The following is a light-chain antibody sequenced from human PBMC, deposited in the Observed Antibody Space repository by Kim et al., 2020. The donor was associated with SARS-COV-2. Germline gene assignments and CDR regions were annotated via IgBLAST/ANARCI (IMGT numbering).Light chain of an antibody. Sequence: QSVLTQPPSASRTPVQRVTISCSGGIPNIGSTYVYRYQHLPGTAPKLLINRNNLRPSGAPDRFSGSKSATSASLSICGLRSEDEADYYCAAWDDSLSGYVFGSGTQVTVL. CDR1: IPNIGSTY. V-gene: IGLV1-47*01. CDR3: AAWDDSLSGYV. CDR2: RNN. J-gene: IGLJ1*01.